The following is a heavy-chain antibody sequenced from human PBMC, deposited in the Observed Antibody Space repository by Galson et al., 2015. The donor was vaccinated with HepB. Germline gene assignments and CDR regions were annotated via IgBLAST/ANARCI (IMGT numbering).Heavy chain of an antibody. D-gene: IGHD2-21*01. CDR2: LSYNGKYT. V-gene: IGHV3-30*01. CDR3: ARAGGQGAGAYENWYLDL. Sequence: SLRLSCAPSLFTFLPSPLPFFRQAPGKGLDFVSFLSYNGKYTTSSPSLQFLFPISRDNSKTPHSLQMNSLRSEDTAIYYCARAGGQGAGAYENWYLDLWGRGHLVTVSS. CDR1: LFTFLPSP. J-gene: IGHJ2*01.